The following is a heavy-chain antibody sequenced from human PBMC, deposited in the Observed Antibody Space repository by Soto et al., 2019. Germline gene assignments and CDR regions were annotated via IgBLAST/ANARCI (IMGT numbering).Heavy chain of an antibody. Sequence: SETLSLTCAVSGGSISSSNWWSWVRQPPGKGLEWIGEIYHSGSTNYNPSLKSRVTISVDKSKNQFSLKLSSVTAADTAVYYCAGVWGSLPYGMDVWGQGTTVTVSS. CDR3: AGVWGSLPYGMDV. J-gene: IGHJ6*02. D-gene: IGHD3-16*01. CDR2: IYHSGST. CDR1: GGSISSSNW. V-gene: IGHV4-4*02.